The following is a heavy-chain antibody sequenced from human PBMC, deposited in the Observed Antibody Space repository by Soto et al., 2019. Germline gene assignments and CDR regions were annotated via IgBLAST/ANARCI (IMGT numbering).Heavy chain of an antibody. CDR1: GGSISSSSYY. D-gene: IGHD3-10*01. CDR3: ARDLPEPWFGALAWFEP. V-gene: IGHV4-39*02. CDR2: IYYSGST. J-gene: IGHJ5*02. Sequence: QLQLQESGPGLVKPSETLSLTCTVSGGSISSSSYYWGWIRQPPGKGREWIGSIYYSGSTYYNPSLKRRVTISVDTSNNQFALKLSSVTAADTVVYYCARDLPEPWFGALAWFEPWGQGTLVTVSS.